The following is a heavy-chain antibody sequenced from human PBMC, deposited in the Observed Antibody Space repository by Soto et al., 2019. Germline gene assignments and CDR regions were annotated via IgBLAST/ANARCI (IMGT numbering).Heavy chain of an antibody. D-gene: IGHD3-10*01. CDR2: IYYSGST. V-gene: IGHV4-30-4*01. Sequence: QVQLQESGPGLAKPSQTLSLTCTVSGGSISRGDYYWSWVRQPPGKGLEWIGYIYYSGSTYYNPSPQRRVAIALDLSKNQVSVSLTSVTATHTAVYCCATDHRLDTGRGGYYYYAMDVWCQGTSVTVSS. CDR3: ATDHRLDTGRGGYYYYAMDV. J-gene: IGHJ6*02. CDR1: GGSISRGDYY.